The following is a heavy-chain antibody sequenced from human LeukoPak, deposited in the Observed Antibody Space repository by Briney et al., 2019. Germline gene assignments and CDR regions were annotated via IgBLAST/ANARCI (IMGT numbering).Heavy chain of an antibody. J-gene: IGHJ4*02. V-gene: IGHV4-34*01. CDR3: ARGDREYANDY. Sequence: PSQTLSLTCAVYGGSFSGYYWSWTRQPPGKGLEWIGEINHSGSTNYNPSLKSRVTISVDTSKNQFSLKLSSVTAADTAVYYCARGDREYANDYWGQGTLVTVSS. D-gene: IGHD2-8*01. CDR2: INHSGST. CDR1: GGSFSGYY.